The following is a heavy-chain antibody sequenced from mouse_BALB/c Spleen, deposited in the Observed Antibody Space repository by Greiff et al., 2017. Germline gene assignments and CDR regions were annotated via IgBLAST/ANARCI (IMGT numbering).Heavy chain of an antibody. V-gene: IGHV3-2*02. CDR3: ARGDYGSSLFDY. CDR1: GYSITSDYA. CDR2: ISYSGST. Sequence: EVKLVESGPGLVKPSQSLSLTCTVTGYSITSDYAWNWIRQFPGNKLEWMGYISYSGSTSYNPSLKSRISITRYTSKNQFFLQLNSVTTEDTATYYCARGDYGSSLFDYWGQGTTLTVSS. D-gene: IGHD1-1*01. J-gene: IGHJ2*01.